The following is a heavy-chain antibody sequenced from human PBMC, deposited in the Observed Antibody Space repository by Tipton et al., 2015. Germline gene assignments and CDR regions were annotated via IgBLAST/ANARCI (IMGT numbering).Heavy chain of an antibody. Sequence: SLRLSCAASRFTFSSYWMSWVRQAPGKGLEWVANIKQDGSEKYYVDSVKGRFTISRDNAKNSLYLQMNSLRAEDSAVYYCAGGAGPPYYYYGMDVWGQGTTVTVSS. J-gene: IGHJ6*02. CDR1: RFTFSSYW. V-gene: IGHV3-7*04. CDR2: IKQDGSEK. CDR3: AGGAGPPYYYYGMDV.